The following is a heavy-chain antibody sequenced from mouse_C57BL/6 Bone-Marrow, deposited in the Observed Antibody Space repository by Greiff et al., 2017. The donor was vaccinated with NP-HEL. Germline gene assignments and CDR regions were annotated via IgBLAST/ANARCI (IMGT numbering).Heavy chain of an antibody. V-gene: IGHV3-6*01. CDR2: ISYDGSN. Sequence: EVQLVESGPGLVKPSQSLSLTCSVTGYSITSGYYWNWIRQFPGNKLEWMGYISYDGSNNYNPSLKNRISITRDTSKNQFFLKLNSVTTENTATYYCAREWVVEPDWYFDVWGTGTTVTVSS. D-gene: IGHD1-1*01. CDR1: GYSITSGYY. J-gene: IGHJ1*03. CDR3: AREWVVEPDWYFDV.